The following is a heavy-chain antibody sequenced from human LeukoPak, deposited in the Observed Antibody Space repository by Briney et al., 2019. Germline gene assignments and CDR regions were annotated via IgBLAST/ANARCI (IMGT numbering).Heavy chain of an antibody. CDR2: ISGSGGST. CDR3: AKEGYRYGYAIDY. CDR1: GFTFSTYA. D-gene: IGHD5-18*01. V-gene: IGHV3-23*01. Sequence: PGGSLRVSCAASGFTFSTYAMSWVRQAPGKGREGVSAISGSGGSTYYADSVKGRFTISRDNSKNTLYLQMNSLRAEDTAVYYCAKEGYRYGYAIDYWGQGTLVTVSS. J-gene: IGHJ4*02.